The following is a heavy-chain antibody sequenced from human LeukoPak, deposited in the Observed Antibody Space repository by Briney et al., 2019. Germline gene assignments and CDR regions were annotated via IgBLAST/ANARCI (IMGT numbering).Heavy chain of an antibody. CDR3: ARVGYGSGSYAYYFDY. Sequence: SGTLSLTCAVSGGSISSSNWWSWVRQPPGKGLEWIGEIYHSGSTNYNPSLKSRVTISVDTSKNQFSLKLSSVTAADTAVYYCARVGYGSGSYAYYFDYWGQGTLVTVSS. D-gene: IGHD3-10*01. V-gene: IGHV4-4*02. J-gene: IGHJ4*02. CDR1: GGSISSSNW. CDR2: IYHSGST.